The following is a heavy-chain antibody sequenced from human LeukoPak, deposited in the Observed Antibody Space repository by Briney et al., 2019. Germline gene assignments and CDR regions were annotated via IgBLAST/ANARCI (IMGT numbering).Heavy chain of an antibody. V-gene: IGHV4-30-4*08. CDR3: ARENYDFETFYP. D-gene: IGHD3-3*01. CDR2: IYYSGST. CDR1: GGSISSGDYY. J-gene: IGHJ5*02. Sequence: ASETLCLTCTVSGGSISSGDYYWSWIRQPPGKGMEWIGYIYYSGSTYYNPSLKSRVTISVDTSKNQFSLKLSSVTAADTAVYYCARENYDFETFYPWGQGTLVTVSS.